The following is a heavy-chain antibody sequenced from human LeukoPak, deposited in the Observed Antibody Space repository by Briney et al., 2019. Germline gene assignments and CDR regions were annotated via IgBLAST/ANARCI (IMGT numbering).Heavy chain of an antibody. J-gene: IGHJ4*02. V-gene: IGHV4-38-2*01. Sequence: ASETLSLTCAVSGFSIRSGYYWGWIRQPPGKGLEWIGSTHHSGSTHYNPSLKSRVTISADTSKNQFSLNLSSVTAADTAVYNCARGGGSSGGSFEYWGQGTLVTVSS. CDR3: ARGGGSSGGSFEY. CDR2: THHSGST. CDR1: GFSIRSGYY. D-gene: IGHD6-19*01.